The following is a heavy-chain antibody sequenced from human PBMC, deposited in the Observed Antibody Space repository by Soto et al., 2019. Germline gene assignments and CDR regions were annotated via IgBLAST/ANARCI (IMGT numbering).Heavy chain of an antibody. CDR3: ARTGIMITFGGVIVRNWFDP. D-gene: IGHD3-16*02. Sequence: PSETLSLTCAVYGGSFSGYYRSWIRQPPGKGLEWIGEINHSGSTNYNPSLKSRVTISVDTSKNQFSLKLSSVTAADTAVYYCARTGIMITFGGVIVRNWFDPWGQGTLVTVSS. CDR2: INHSGST. V-gene: IGHV4-34*01. J-gene: IGHJ5*02. CDR1: GGSFSGYY.